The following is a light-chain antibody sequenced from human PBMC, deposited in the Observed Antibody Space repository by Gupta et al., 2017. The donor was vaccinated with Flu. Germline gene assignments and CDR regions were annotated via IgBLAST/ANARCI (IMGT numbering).Light chain of an antibody. J-gene: IGKJ1*01. CDR2: SAS. V-gene: IGKV1-17*01. Sequence: DIQMTQSPSSLSASVGDRVTITCRASQGIGNALGWYQQKPGKAPKRLTYSASSLQSGVPSRFSGSGSGTEFTLTISSLQPEDFATYYCLQHNTYPWTFGQGTKVEIK. CDR3: LQHNTYPWT. CDR1: QGIGNA.